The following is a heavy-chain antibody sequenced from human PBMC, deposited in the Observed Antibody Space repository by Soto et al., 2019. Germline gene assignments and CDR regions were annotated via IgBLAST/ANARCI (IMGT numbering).Heavy chain of an antibody. CDR3: ARDAAPPDIVVVVAATPGWFDP. Sequence: QVQLVQSGAEVKKPGASVKVSCKASGYTFTSYAMHWVRQAPGQRLEWMGGINAGNGNTKYSQKFQGRVTITRDTSASTAYMELSSLRSEDTAVYYCARDAAPPDIVVVVAATPGWFDPWGQGTLVTVSS. V-gene: IGHV1-3*01. CDR2: INAGNGNT. J-gene: IGHJ5*02. D-gene: IGHD2-15*01. CDR1: GYTFTSYA.